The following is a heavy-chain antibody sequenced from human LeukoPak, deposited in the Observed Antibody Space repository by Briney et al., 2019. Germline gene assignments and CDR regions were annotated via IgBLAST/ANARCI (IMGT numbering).Heavy chain of an antibody. CDR3: ARDLGCSGGSCYPSFDY. V-gene: IGHV3-48*03. CDR2: VIRSGSTI. D-gene: IGHD2-15*01. CDR1: GFTSTSFE. Sequence: GGSLRLSCVPPGFTSTSFEMNWVRPVPGRGLGWVSSVIRSGSTIYNTDSVKGRFTISRDNAKNSLYLQMNSLRAEDTAVYYCARDLGCSGGSCYPSFDYWGQGTLVTVSS. J-gene: IGHJ4*02.